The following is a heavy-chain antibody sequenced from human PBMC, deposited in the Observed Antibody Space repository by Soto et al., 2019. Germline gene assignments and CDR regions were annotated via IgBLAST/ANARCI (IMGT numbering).Heavy chain of an antibody. CDR1: GFTFSSYA. J-gene: IGHJ4*02. Sequence: GGSLRLSCAASGFTFSSYAMSWVRQAPGKGLEWVSAISGSGGSTYYADSVKGRFTISRDNSKNTLYLQMNSLRAEDTAVYYCAKAYYGSGSYYRYFDYWGQGTLVTVSS. V-gene: IGHV3-23*01. D-gene: IGHD3-10*01. CDR3: AKAYYGSGSYYRYFDY. CDR2: ISGSGGST.